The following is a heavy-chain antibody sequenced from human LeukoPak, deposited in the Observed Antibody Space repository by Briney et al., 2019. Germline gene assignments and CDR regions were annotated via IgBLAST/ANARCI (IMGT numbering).Heavy chain of an antibody. CDR2: ISGSGGST. CDR3: AKDLRGVIMNYFDY. V-gene: IGHV3-23*01. J-gene: IGHJ4*02. CDR1: GFTFSSYA. Sequence: PGGSLRLSCAASGFTFSSYAMSWVRQAPGKGLEWVSAISGSGGSTYYADSVKGRFAISRDNSKNTLYLQMNGLRAEDTAVYYCAKDLRGVIMNYFDYWGQGTLVTVSS. D-gene: IGHD3-10*01.